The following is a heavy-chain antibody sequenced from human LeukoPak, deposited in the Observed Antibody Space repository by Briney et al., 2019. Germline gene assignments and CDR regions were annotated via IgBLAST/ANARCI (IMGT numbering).Heavy chain of an antibody. V-gene: IGHV3-23*01. Sequence: GGSLRLSCAASGFTFSSYAMSWVRQAPGKGLEWVSVISGSGRSTDYADSVKGRFTVSRDNSKNTLYLQMNSPRAEDTAVYYCAKNLVVPSTFDYWGQGTLVTVSS. CDR1: GFTFSSYA. CDR3: AKNLVVPSTFDY. D-gene: IGHD2-2*01. CDR2: ISGSGRST. J-gene: IGHJ4*02.